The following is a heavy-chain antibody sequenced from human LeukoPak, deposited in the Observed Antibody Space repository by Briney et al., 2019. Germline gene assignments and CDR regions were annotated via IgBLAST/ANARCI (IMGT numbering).Heavy chain of an antibody. V-gene: IGHV3-23*01. CDR3: AKGIYSSGWSYFDY. J-gene: IGHJ4*01. D-gene: IGHD6-19*01. CDR1: GFRFSNYA. Sequence: GGSLRPSCAASGFRFSNYAMNWVRQAPGKGLEWVSLIIASSGGTFYADSVKGRFTISRDNSKNTLYLQMNSLRAEDTAVYYCAKGIYSSGWSYFDYWGHGTLVTVSS. CDR2: IIASSGGT.